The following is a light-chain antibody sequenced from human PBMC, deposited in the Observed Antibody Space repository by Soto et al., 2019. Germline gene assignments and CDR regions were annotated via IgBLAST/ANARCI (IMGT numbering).Light chain of an antibody. CDR1: QSLSSNY. Sequence: DITLTQSPGTLSLSPGQRATLSCRASQSLSSNYLAWYQQKPAQAPRLLIYATSKRATDIPDRFTGSGSETDFTLTINGLEPGDSEVYFCQQCGSSPYTFGQGTKVEIK. CDR2: ATS. CDR3: QQCGSSPYT. J-gene: IGKJ2*01. V-gene: IGKV3-20*01.